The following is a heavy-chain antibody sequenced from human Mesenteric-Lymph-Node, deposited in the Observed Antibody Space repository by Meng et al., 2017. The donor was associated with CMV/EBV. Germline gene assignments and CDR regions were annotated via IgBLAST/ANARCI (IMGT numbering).Heavy chain of an antibody. J-gene: IGHJ4*02. CDR3: ARAYSSGWPRLGY. D-gene: IGHD6-19*01. Sequence: CAVYGGSFGTYYWSWIRRPPGKGLEWIGEINHSGSTNYNPSLKSRVTISLDTPKNQFSLKLSSVTAADMAIYYCARAYSSGWPRLGYWGQGTLVTVSS. CDR2: INHSGST. CDR1: GGSFGTYY. V-gene: IGHV4-34*01.